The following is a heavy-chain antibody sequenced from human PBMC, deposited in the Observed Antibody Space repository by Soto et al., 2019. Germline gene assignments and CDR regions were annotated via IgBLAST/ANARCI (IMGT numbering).Heavy chain of an antibody. J-gene: IGHJ4*02. CDR1: GYTFTSYA. CDR2: INAGNGNT. V-gene: IGHV1-3*01. CDR3: ARADIVLMVYAQDFDY. Sequence: QVPLVQSGAEVKKPGASVKVSCKASGYTFTSYAMHWVRQAPGQRLEWMGWINAGNGNTKYSQKFQGRVTITRDTSASTAYMELSSLRSEDTAVYYCARADIVLMVYAQDFDYWGQGTLVTVSS. D-gene: IGHD2-8*01.